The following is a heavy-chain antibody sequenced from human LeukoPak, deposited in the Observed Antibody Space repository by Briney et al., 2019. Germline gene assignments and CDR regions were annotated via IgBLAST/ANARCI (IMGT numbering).Heavy chain of an antibody. Sequence: ASVKVSCKASGYTFTSYYMHWVRQAPGQGLEWMGWISAYNGNTNYAQKLQGRVTMTTDTSTSTAYMELRSLRSDDTAVYYCARDMHDYGDYRYYYGMDVWGQGTTVTVSS. J-gene: IGHJ6*02. CDR2: ISAYNGNT. CDR1: GYTFTSYY. V-gene: IGHV1-18*04. CDR3: ARDMHDYGDYRYYYGMDV. D-gene: IGHD4-17*01.